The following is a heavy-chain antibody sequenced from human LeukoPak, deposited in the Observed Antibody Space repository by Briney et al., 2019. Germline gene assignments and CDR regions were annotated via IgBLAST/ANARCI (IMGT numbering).Heavy chain of an antibody. CDR3: VRQRAHTAMVT. Sequence: PSETLSLTCTVSTDSISSSSHHWGWIRQSPGKGLEWIGSIYYGRTTYYNPSLNSRVAISVVTSKNQFSLQLNSVTAADTAVYYCVRQRAHTAMVTWGQGTLVTVSS. V-gene: IGHV4-39*01. CDR2: IYYGRTT. J-gene: IGHJ5*02. D-gene: IGHD5-18*01. CDR1: TDSISSSSHH.